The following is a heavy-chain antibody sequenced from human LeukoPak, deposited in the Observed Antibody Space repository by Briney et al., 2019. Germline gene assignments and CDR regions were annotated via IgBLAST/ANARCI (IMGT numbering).Heavy chain of an antibody. D-gene: IGHD3-16*01. CDR1: GFTFNNYG. CDR3: ARGGREVDF. J-gene: IGHJ4*02. Sequence: GGSLRLSCAASGFTFNNYGMHWVRQAPGKGLEWVAIIWYDGSNMYYADSAKGRFTISRDNAKKTLYLQMNSLRAEDTAVYYCARGGREVDFWGQGTLVTVSS. V-gene: IGHV3-33*01. CDR2: IWYDGSNM.